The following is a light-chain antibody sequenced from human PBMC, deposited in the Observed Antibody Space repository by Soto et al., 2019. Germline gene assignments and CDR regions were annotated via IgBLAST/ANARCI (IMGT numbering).Light chain of an antibody. CDR3: QQFSSYPLT. CDR1: QSVSSY. J-gene: IGKJ4*01. V-gene: IGKV3-20*01. Sequence: EFVLTQSPATLSLSPGERATLSCRASQSVSSYLAWYQQKPGQAPRLLIYDASSRATGIPDRFSGGGSGTDFTLTISRLEPEDFAVYYCQQFSSYPLTFGGGTKVDTK. CDR2: DAS.